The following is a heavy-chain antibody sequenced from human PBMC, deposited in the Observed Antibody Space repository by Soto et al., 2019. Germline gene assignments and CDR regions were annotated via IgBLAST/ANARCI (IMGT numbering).Heavy chain of an antibody. V-gene: IGHV3-53*01. CDR3: ARDRKHSSGSLYYFDY. CDR1: GFTVSSNY. D-gene: IGHD3-22*01. J-gene: IGHJ4*02. Sequence: HPGGSLRLSCAASGFTVSSNYMSWVRQAPGKGLEWVSVIFSGGSTYYADSVKGRFTISRDNSKNTLYLQMNSLRAEDTAVYYCARDRKHSSGSLYYFDYWGQGTLVTVSS. CDR2: IFSGGST.